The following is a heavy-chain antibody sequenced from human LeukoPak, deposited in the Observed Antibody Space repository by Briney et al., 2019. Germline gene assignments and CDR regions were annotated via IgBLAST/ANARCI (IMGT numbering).Heavy chain of an antibody. Sequence: GESLKISCKGSGYSFTSYWISWVRQMPGKGLEWMGRIDPSDSYTNYSPSFQGHVTISADKSISTAYLQWSSLKAPDTAMYYCARQKDPGSPFDPWGQGTLVTVSS. CDR3: ARQKDPGSPFDP. CDR2: IDPSDSYT. CDR1: GYSFTSYW. V-gene: IGHV5-10-1*01. J-gene: IGHJ5*02.